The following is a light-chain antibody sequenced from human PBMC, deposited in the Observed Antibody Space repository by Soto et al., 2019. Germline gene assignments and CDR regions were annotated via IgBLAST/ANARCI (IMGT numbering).Light chain of an antibody. CDR3: QQSYNTPRT. CDR2: GAS. V-gene: IGKV1-39*01. Sequence: IQMTQSPSSLSASVGDRVTITCRASQSISSYLNWYQQKPGKAPKLLIYGASSLESGVPARFSGSGSGTDFTLTVSSLQPEDFATYYCQQSYNTPRTFGQGTKVEIK. J-gene: IGKJ1*01. CDR1: QSISSY.